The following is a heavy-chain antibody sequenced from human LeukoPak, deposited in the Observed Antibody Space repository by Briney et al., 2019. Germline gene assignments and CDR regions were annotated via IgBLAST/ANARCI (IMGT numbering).Heavy chain of an antibody. V-gene: IGHV3-21*01. CDR3: ASSIVGATLNWFDP. CDR1: GFTFSSYS. J-gene: IGHJ5*02. Sequence: PGGSLRLSCAASGFTFSSYSMNWVRQAPGKGLEWVSSISSSSSYIYYADSVKGRFTISRDNAKNSLYLQMNSLRAEDTAVYYCASSIVGATLNWFDPWGQGTLVTVSS. CDR2: ISSSSSYI. D-gene: IGHD1-26*01.